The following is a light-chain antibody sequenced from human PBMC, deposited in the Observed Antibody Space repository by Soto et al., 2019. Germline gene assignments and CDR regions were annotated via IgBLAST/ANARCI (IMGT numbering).Light chain of an antibody. CDR1: QSVSSSF. Sequence: EIVLTQSPGTLSLSPGERATLSCRASQSVSSSFLAWYQQKPGQAPRLLIYGASSRATGIPDRFSGSGSGTDFTLTISGLEPEDFAVYYCQQYGSAPWTFGKGNKVEIK. J-gene: IGKJ1*01. CDR2: GAS. CDR3: QQYGSAPWT. V-gene: IGKV3-20*01.